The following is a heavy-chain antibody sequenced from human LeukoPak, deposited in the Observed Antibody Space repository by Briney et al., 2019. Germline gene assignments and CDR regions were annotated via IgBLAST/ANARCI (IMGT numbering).Heavy chain of an antibody. D-gene: IGHD1-26*01. CDR3: ARVSGSSHFDN. CDR2: IRNKANSYST. CDR1: GFTFSDHY. Sequence: GGSLRLSCAASGFTFSDHYMDWVRQAPGKGLEWVGRIRNKANSYSTEYAASVKGRFTISRDDSKNSLYLQLNSLKTDDTAVYYCARVSGSSHFDNWGQGTLVTVPS. V-gene: IGHV3-72*01. J-gene: IGHJ4*02.